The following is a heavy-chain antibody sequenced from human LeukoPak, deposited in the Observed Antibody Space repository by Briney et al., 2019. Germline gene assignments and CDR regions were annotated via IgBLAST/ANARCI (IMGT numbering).Heavy chain of an antibody. CDR3: SRVPYLCGGDCFLTD. CDR1: GGSMSDYY. V-gene: IGHV4-59*01. J-gene: IGHJ4*02. CDR2: IYYSGST. D-gene: IGHD2-21*02. Sequence: SETLSLTCTVSGGSMSDYYWSWIRQPPGKGLEWIGYIYYSGSTNYNPSLKSRVTISVDTSKNQFSLKLSSVTTADTAVYYCSRVPYLCGGDCFLTDWGQGTLVTVSS.